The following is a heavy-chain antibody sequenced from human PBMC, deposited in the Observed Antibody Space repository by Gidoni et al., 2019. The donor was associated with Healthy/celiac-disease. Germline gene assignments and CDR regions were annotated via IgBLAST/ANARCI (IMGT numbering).Heavy chain of an antibody. CDR2: IYSGGST. CDR1: GFPVSSNY. CDR3: ASSTYYDFWSGYYTPPPFDY. J-gene: IGHJ4*02. Sequence: EVQLVESGGGLIQPGGSLRLSCAASGFPVSSNYLSWVRQAPGKGLEWVSVIYSGGSTYYADSVKGRFTISRDNSKNTLYLQMNSLRAEDTAVYYCASSTYYDFWSGYYTPPPFDYWGQGTLVTVSS. D-gene: IGHD3-3*01. V-gene: IGHV3-53*01.